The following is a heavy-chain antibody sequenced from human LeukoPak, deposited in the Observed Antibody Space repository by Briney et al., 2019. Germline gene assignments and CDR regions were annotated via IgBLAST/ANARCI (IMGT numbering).Heavy chain of an antibody. J-gene: IGHJ4*02. CDR1: GGSISSGDYY. Sequence: SETLSLTCTVSGGSISSGDYYWSWIRQPPGKGLEWIGYIYYSGSTYYNPSLKSRVTISVDTSENQFSLKLSSVTAADTAVYYCARVQGWFGGLLHYYFDYWGQGTLVTVSS. CDR2: IYYSGST. D-gene: IGHD3-10*01. CDR3: ARVQGWFGGLLHYYFDY. V-gene: IGHV4-30-4*01.